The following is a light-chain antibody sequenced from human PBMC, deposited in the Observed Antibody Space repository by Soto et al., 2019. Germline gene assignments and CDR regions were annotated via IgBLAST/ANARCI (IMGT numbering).Light chain of an antibody. CDR1: QGISSY. CDR2: AAS. J-gene: IGKJ5*01. CDR3: QQTFTTPRSIT. Sequence: IQLTQSPSSLSASVGDRVTITCRASQGISSYLAWYQQKPGKAPKLLIYAASTLQSGVPSRFSGSGSGTDFTLTISSLQPEDFATYFCQQTFTTPRSITFGQGRRPEIK. V-gene: IGKV1-39*01.